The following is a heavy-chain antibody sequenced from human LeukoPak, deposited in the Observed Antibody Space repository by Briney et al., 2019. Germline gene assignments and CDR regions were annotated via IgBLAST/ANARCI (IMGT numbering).Heavy chain of an antibody. CDR1: GFTFSSYA. CDR3: ARDFHPTGIRFLEWTGGDY. Sequence: PGGSLRLSCAASGFTFSSYAMSWVRQAPGKGLEWVAVIWYDGSNKYYADSVKGRFTISRDNSKNTLYLQMNSLRAEDTAVYYCARDFHPTGIRFLEWTGGDYWGQGTLVTVSS. V-gene: IGHV3-33*08. CDR2: IWYDGSNK. D-gene: IGHD3-3*01. J-gene: IGHJ4*02.